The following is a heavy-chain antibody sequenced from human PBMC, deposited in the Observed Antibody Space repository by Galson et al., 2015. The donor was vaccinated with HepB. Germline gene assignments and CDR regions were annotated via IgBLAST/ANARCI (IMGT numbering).Heavy chain of an antibody. CDR3: TTSSLGYSSSWYSYFDY. J-gene: IGHJ4*02. CDR2: IKSKTDGGTT. CDR1: GFTFSNAW. V-gene: IGHV3-15*01. D-gene: IGHD6-13*01. Sequence: SLRLSCAASGFTFSNAWMSWVRQAPGKGLEWVGRIKSKTDGGTTDYAAPVKGRFTISRDDSKNTLYLQMNSLKTEDTAVYYCTTSSLGYSSSWYSYFDYWGQGTLVTVSS.